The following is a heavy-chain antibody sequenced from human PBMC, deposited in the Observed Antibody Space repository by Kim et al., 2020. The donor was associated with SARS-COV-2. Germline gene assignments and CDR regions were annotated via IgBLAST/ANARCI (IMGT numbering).Heavy chain of an antibody. CDR2: IYYNGNT. CDR1: GASISAHTHY. V-gene: IGHV4-39*02. J-gene: IGHJ4*02. CDR3: ARTLTGRIWRDGLVDS. D-gene: IGHD3-16*01. Sequence: SETLSLTCTVSGASISAHTHYWGWIRQPPGKGLEWIGSIYYNGNTYINPSLSIRVTMSLDTSNNHFSLYLDSVTAADTAVYFCARTLTGRIWRDGLVDSWGQETLVTVSS.